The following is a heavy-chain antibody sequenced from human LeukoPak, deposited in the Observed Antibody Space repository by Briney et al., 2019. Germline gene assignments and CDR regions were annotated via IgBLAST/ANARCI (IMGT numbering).Heavy chain of an antibody. D-gene: IGHD1-26*01. CDR1: GGSFSGYY. Sequence: SETLSLTCAVYGGSFSGYYWSWIRQPPGKGLEWIGEINHSGSTNYNPSLKSRVTISVDTSKNQFSLKLSSVTAAVTAVYYCARGYGGSMTTRRYHGIDAFDIWGQGTMVTVSS. CDR3: ARGYGGSMTTRRYHGIDAFDI. V-gene: IGHV4-34*01. J-gene: IGHJ3*02. CDR2: INHSGST.